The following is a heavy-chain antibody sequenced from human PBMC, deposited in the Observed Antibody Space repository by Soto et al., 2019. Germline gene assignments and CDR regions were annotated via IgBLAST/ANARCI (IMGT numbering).Heavy chain of an antibody. CDR1: GFTFRSYV. Sequence: QVQLVESGGGVVQPGTSLRLSCVGSGFTFRSYVIHWVRQAPGKGLEWVALTSYDGSNNFYGDSVKGRFTISRDNSGNTVELQMDSLRLEDTPLYYCARWGTTGGLDVWGQGTLVSVSS. V-gene: IGHV3-33*05. CDR2: TSYDGSNN. CDR3: ARWGTTGGLDV. J-gene: IGHJ4*02. D-gene: IGHD3-16*01.